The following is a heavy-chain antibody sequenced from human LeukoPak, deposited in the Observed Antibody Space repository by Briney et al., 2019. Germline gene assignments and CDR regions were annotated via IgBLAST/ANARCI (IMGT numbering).Heavy chain of an antibody. D-gene: IGHD2-21*02. V-gene: IGHV3-48*04. J-gene: IGHJ4*02. Sequence: GGSLRLSCAASGFTFSGPWMTWVRQAPGKGLEWVSYISSSGSTIYYADSVKGRFTISRDNAKNSLYLQMNSLRAEDTAVYYCAREHIVVATTILWYFDYWGQGTLVTVSS. CDR2: ISSSGSTI. CDR3: AREHIVVATTILWYFDY. CDR1: GFTFSGPW.